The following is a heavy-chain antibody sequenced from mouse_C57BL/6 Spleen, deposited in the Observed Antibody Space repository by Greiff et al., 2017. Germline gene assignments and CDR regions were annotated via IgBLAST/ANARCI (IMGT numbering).Heavy chain of an antibody. CDR2: IYPSDGET. Sequence: QVQLQQSVAELVRPGSSVKLSCTASGFTITNSYMDWVKQRPEQGLEWIGSIYPSDGETHYTPKFKDKATLTVDTSSSTAYMQLSSLTSEDSAVYYCAGRYCGFDYWGQGTTLTVSS. CDR1: GFTITNSY. J-gene: IGHJ2*01. D-gene: IGHD1-1*01. CDR3: AGRYCGFDY. V-gene: IGHV1-61*01.